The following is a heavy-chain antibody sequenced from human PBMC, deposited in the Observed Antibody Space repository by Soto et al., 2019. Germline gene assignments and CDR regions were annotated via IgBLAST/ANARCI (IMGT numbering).Heavy chain of an antibody. CDR3: ARGYYDSSGYVCSY. CDR1: GGSISSYY. V-gene: IGHV4-59*01. D-gene: IGHD3-22*01. CDR2: IYYSGST. Sequence: PSETLSLTCTVSGGSISSYYWSWIRQPPGKGLEWIGYIYYSGSTNYNPSLKSRVTISVDTSKNQFSLKLSSVTAADTAVYYCARGYYDSSGYVCSYWGQGTLVTVSS. J-gene: IGHJ4*02.